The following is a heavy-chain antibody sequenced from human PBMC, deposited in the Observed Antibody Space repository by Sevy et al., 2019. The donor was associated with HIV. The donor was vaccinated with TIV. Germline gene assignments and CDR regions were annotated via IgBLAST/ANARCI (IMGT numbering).Heavy chain of an antibody. V-gene: IGHV3-15*01. CDR3: VKTTSAMEDGMDV. D-gene: IGHD1-1*01. Sequence: GGSLRLSCAASGFTFSNAWMNWVRQAPGKGLEWVGQIKRKTDGGTTDYAAPVKGRFTISRDNSKNTLYLQMNSLRAEDTAVYYCVKTTSAMEDGMDVWGQGTTVTVSS. J-gene: IGHJ6*02. CDR1: GFTFSNAW. CDR2: IKRKTDGGTT.